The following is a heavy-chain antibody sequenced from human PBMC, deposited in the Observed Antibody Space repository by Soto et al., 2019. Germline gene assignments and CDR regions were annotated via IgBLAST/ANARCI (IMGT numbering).Heavy chain of an antibody. J-gene: IGHJ4*02. Sequence: SVKVYCTSSGGTFGSHGIAWVRQAPGQGLEWMGGLIAMLGTPTYAKKVQGRATITAGESLTSSYLELRSRRSEDTAVYFCARGAMATFDYWGQGTLVTV. D-gene: IGHD5-18*01. CDR1: GGTFGSHG. CDR3: ARGAMATFDY. V-gene: IGHV1-69*13. CDR2: LIAMLGTP.